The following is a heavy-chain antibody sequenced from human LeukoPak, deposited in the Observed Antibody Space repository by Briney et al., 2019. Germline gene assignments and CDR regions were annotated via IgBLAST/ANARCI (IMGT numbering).Heavy chain of an antibody. D-gene: IGHD6-19*01. V-gene: IGHV3-13*01. CDR1: GFTVSNYD. Sequence: AGGSLRLPCAASGFTVSNYDMHWVRQATGKGLEWVSVIGIAGDTYYPGSVKGRFTISRENAKNSFYLQMNNLRAGDMAVYYCARAVAGTYFDLWGQGTLVTVSS. J-gene: IGHJ4*02. CDR2: IGIAGDT. CDR3: ARAVAGTYFDL.